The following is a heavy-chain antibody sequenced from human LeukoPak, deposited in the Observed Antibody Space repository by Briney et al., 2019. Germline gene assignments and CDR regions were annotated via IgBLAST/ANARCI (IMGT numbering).Heavy chain of an antibody. CDR3: ARHGGYDRHFYYYMDV. Sequence: PGESLKISCTGSGYSFSTYWIAWVRQVPGKGLEGMGIIYPGDSDTRYSPSFQGQVTISADKSISTAYLQWSSLKASDTAMYYCARHGGYDRHFYYYMDVWGKGTTVTVSS. D-gene: IGHD5-12*01. CDR1: GYSFSTYW. J-gene: IGHJ6*03. V-gene: IGHV5-51*01. CDR2: IYPGDSDT.